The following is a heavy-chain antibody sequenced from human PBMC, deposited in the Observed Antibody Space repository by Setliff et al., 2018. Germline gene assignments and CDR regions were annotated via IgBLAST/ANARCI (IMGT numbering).Heavy chain of an antibody. CDR1: GFTFSNYY. CDR2: IKQDGSTK. CDR3: ARHTTWYWYFDL. D-gene: IGHD1-26*01. V-gene: IGHV3-7*03. Sequence: PGGSLSLSCPASGFTFSNYYLSWIRQAPGKGLEWVANIKQDGSTKYYVDPMNVRFTFSRNNAKNSLYLQMNSMRPEDTAVYYCARHTTWYWYFDLWGRGTLVTVSS. J-gene: IGHJ2*01.